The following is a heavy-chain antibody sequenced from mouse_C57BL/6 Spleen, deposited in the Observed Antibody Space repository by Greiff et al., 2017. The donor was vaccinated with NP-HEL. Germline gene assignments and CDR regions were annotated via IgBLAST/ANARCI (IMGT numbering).Heavy chain of an antibody. J-gene: IGHJ1*03. CDR1: GFTFSSYG. V-gene: IGHV5-6*01. D-gene: IGHD1-1*01. CDR3: ARVITTVVATRYFDV. Sequence: EVQLVESGGDLVKPGGSLKLSCAASGFTFSSYGMSWVRQTPDKRLEWVATISSGGSYTYYPDSVKGRFTISRDNAKNTLYLQMSSLKSEDTAMYYCARVITTVVATRYFDVWGTGTTVTVSS. CDR2: ISSGGSYT.